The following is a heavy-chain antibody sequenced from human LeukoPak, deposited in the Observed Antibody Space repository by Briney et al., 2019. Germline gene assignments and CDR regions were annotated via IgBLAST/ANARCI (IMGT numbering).Heavy chain of an antibody. Sequence: ASVKVSCKASGYTFTSYDINWVRQAPGQGLEWMGWINPNSVGRRYAEKFQGRVTMTRDTSISTAYMELSSLISDDTAVYYCARGPYDSSGYQDYWGQGTLVTVSS. V-gene: IGHV1-2*02. CDR1: GYTFTSYD. CDR3: ARGPYDSSGYQDY. CDR2: INPNSVGR. J-gene: IGHJ4*02. D-gene: IGHD3-22*01.